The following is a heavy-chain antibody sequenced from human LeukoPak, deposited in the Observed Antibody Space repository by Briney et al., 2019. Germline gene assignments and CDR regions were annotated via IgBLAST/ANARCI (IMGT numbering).Heavy chain of an antibody. V-gene: IGHV4-59*08. CDR2: IYYSGST. J-gene: IGHJ3*02. Sequence: SETLSLTCTVSGGSIISYYWSWIRQPPGKGLEWIGYIYYSGSTNYIPSLKSRVTISVDTSKNQFSLKLSSVTAADTAVYYCARHAYPNSFDIWGQGTMVTVSS. CDR3: ARHAYPNSFDI. D-gene: IGHD1-1*01. CDR1: GGSIISYY.